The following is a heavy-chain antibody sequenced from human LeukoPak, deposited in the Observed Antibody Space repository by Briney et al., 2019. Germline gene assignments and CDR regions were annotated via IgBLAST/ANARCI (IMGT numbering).Heavy chain of an antibody. Sequence: SVKVSCKASGGTFSSYAISWVRQAPGQGLEWMGGIIPIFGTANYAQKFQGRVTITADKSTSTAYMELSSLRSGDTAVYYCARVRQLGLGPTFDYWGEGTLVTVSS. V-gene: IGHV1-69*06. CDR1: GGTFSSYA. J-gene: IGHJ4*02. D-gene: IGHD6-6*01. CDR3: ARVRQLGLGPTFDY. CDR2: IIPIFGTA.